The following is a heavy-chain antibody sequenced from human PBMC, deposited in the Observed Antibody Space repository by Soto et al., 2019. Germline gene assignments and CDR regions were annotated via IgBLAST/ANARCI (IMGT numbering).Heavy chain of an antibody. CDR2: LSPDGGKN. V-gene: IGHV3-30-3*01. J-gene: IGHJ4*02. D-gene: IGHD2-15*01. CDR3: AREDCSGGSCYSVLES. Sequence: GGSLRLSCAASGFTFSTYIMHWVRQAPGKGLEWVAVLSPDGGKNSYADSVKGRFTISRDNSENSLYLQLNSLRAEDTAIYYCAREDCSGGSCYSVLESWGQGTLVTVSS. CDR1: GFTFSTYI.